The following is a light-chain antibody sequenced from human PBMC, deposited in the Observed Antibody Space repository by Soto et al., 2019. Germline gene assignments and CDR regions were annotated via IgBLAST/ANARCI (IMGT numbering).Light chain of an antibody. Sequence: EIVLTQSPGTPSLSPGDRVTLTCRASKAISSTFFGWYQQKPGQAPRLLIYGPSSRATDIPDRFSGSGSGSEFTLTISRLEPEDFAVYYCQQYGSSPWTFGQGTKVDIK. V-gene: IGKV3-20*01. CDR1: KAISSTF. CDR2: GPS. CDR3: QQYGSSPWT. J-gene: IGKJ1*01.